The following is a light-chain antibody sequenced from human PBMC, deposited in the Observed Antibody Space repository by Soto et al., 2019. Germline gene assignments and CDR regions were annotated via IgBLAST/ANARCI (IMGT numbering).Light chain of an antibody. Sequence: QSVLTQPPSAYGTPGQRVTISCSGSSSNIRSNTVNWYQQLPGTAPRLLMYRSDQRPSGVPDRFSGSKSGTSASLAISGLQSEDEADYYCAAWDDSLNGRVFGTGTKVTVL. V-gene: IGLV1-44*01. CDR1: SSNIRSNT. CDR2: RSD. J-gene: IGLJ1*01. CDR3: AAWDDSLNGRV.